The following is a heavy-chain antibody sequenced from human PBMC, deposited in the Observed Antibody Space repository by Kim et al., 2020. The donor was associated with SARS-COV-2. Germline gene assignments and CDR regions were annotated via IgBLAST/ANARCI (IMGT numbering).Heavy chain of an antibody. CDR1: GFTVSSNY. V-gene: IGHV3-53*01. CDR3: AREVGATNYGMDV. Sequence: GGSLRLSCAASGFTVSSNYMSWVRQAPGKGLEWVSVIYSGGSTYYADSVKGRFTITRDNSKNTLYLQMNSLRAEDTAVYYCAREVGATNYGMDVWGQGTTVTVSS. D-gene: IGHD1-26*01. J-gene: IGHJ6*02. CDR2: IYSGGST.